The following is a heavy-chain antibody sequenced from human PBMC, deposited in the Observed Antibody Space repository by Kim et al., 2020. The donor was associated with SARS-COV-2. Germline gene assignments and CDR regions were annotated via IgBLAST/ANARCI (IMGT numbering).Heavy chain of an antibody. CDR1: GFTFSNYA. J-gene: IGHJ4*02. CDR3: AKDPYYDFWSGCYFDY. CDR2: ISGSGGST. Sequence: GGSLRLSCAASGFTFSNYAMNWVRQAPGKGLEWVSAISGSGGSTYYADSVKGRFTISRDNSKNTLYLQMNSLRAEDTAVYYCAKDPYYDFWSGCYFDYWGQGTLVTVSS. D-gene: IGHD3-3*01. V-gene: IGHV3-23*01.